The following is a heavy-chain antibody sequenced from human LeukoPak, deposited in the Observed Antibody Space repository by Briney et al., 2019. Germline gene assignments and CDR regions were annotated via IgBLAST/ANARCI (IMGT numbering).Heavy chain of an antibody. D-gene: IGHD3-10*01. CDR2: ISYDGSNK. Sequence: GRSLRLSCAASGFTFSSYAMHWVRQAPGKGLEWVAVISYDGSNKYYADSVKSRFTISRDNSKNTLYLQMNSLRAEDTAVYYCARDSSAAYWGQGTLVTVSS. V-gene: IGHV3-30-3*01. J-gene: IGHJ4*02. CDR3: ARDSSAAY. CDR1: GFTFSSYA.